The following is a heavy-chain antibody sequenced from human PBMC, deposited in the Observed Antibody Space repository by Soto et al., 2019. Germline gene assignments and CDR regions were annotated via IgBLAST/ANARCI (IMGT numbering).Heavy chain of an antibody. J-gene: IGHJ4*02. CDR2: IHHSGST. CDR3: ARGSMATLYFDY. Sequence: SETLSLTCTVSGDCIDSSHYYWNWIRQHPEKGLEWIGYIHHSGSTYYNPSLKSRLAISVDTSRNQFSLKVSSVTAADTAVYYCARGSMATLYFDYWGQGALVTVSS. D-gene: IGHD3-10*01. V-gene: IGHV4-31*03. CDR1: GDCIDSSHYY.